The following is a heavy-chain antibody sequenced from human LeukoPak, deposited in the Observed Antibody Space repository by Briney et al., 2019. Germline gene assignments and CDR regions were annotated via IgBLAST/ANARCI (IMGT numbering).Heavy chain of an antibody. D-gene: IGHD5-12*01. V-gene: IGHV4-39*07. CDR2: INHSGST. CDR1: GGSISSGSYY. Sequence: PSETLSLTCTVSGGSISSGSYYWSWIRQPPGKGLEWIGEINHSGSTNCNPSLKSRVTISVDTSKNQFSLKLSSVTAADTAVYYCARGRRGYGWGNYYYMDVWGKGTTVTVSS. J-gene: IGHJ6*03. CDR3: ARGRRGYGWGNYYYMDV.